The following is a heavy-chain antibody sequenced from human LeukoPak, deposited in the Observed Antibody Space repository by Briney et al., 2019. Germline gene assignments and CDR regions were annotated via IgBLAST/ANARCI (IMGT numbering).Heavy chain of an antibody. V-gene: IGHV6-1*01. CDR1: GDSVSSNSAA. J-gene: IGHJ4*02. D-gene: IGHD3-10*01. CDR3: AKGSSAGRPYYFDY. Sequence: PSQTLSLTCAIPGDSVSSNSAAWNWIRQSPSRGLEWLGRTYYRSKWYNDYAVSVESRITIDPDTSKNQFSLHLNSVTPEDTAMYYCAKGSSAGRPYYFDYWGQGTLVTVSS. CDR2: TYYRSKWYN.